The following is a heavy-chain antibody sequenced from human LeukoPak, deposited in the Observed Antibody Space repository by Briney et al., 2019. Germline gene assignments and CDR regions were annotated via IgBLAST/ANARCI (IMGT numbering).Heavy chain of an antibody. Sequence: GSLRLSCAASGFTLSTYAMSWVRQVPGKGLEWVSSIIGSGGGTYYADSVKGRFTISRDNSKNTLYLQMNSLRGEDTAVYYCAKRTTYSFDYWGQGTLVTVSS. D-gene: IGHD4-17*01. CDR2: IIGSGGGT. V-gene: IGHV3-23*01. J-gene: IGHJ4*02. CDR3: AKRTTYSFDY. CDR1: GFTLSTYA.